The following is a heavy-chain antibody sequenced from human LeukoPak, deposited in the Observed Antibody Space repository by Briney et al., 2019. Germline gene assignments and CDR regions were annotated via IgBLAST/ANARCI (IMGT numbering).Heavy chain of an antibody. CDR3: ARDQEPDAFDI. J-gene: IGHJ3*02. D-gene: IGHD1-26*01. Sequence: GGSLRLSCVVSGFTVSSYEMNWVRQAPGKGLEWVSYISSSGSAIYYAGSVKGRFTISRDNAKNSLYLQMNSLRAEDTAVYYCARDQEPDAFDIWGQGAMVTVSS. CDR1: GFTVSSYE. CDR2: ISSSGSAI. V-gene: IGHV3-48*03.